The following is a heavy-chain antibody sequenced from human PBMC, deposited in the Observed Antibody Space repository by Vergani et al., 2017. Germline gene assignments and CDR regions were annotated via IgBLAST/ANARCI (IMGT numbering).Heavy chain of an antibody. Sequence: VHLVESGGGVVQPGRSLRLSCVVSGFTSSGSAMHWVRQASGKGLEWVGRIRSKANSYATAYAASVKGRFTISRDDSKNTAYLQMNSLKTEDTAVYYCTRRYCSSTSCYYFDYWGQGTLVTVSS. J-gene: IGHJ4*02. CDR1: GFTSSGSA. CDR2: IRSKANSYAT. CDR3: TRRYCSSTSCYYFDY. D-gene: IGHD2-2*01. V-gene: IGHV3-73*01.